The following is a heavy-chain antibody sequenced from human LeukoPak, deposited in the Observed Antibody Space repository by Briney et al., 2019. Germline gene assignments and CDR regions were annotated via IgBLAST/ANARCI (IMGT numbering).Heavy chain of an antibody. J-gene: IGHJ4*02. Sequence: ASVKVSCRTSGYDFIAFFLHWVRQAPGQGLDWIGRINPHTGATNYAEKFQGRVTLTTGSSVKSAYMELSSLKSDDTAVYFCTRPGPAVTGTTFLHWGQGSLIAVSS. CDR1: GYDFIAFF. CDR3: TRPGPAVTGTTFLH. CDR2: INPHTGAT. D-gene: IGHD1-1*01. V-gene: IGHV1-2*02.